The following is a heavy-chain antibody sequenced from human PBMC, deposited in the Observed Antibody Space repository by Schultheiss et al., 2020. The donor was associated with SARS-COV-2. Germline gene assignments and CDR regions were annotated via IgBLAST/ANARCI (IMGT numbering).Heavy chain of an antibody. D-gene: IGHD3-9*01. Sequence: ASVKVSCKASGYTFTGYYMHWVRQAPGQGLEWMGWINPHSGGTHYAQKFQGRISMTRDTSISTAYMELSSLRSEDTAVYYCARFPVARLTGTSSVWGQGTLVTVSS. J-gene: IGHJ4*02. CDR3: ARFPVARLTGTSSV. CDR1: GYTFTGYY. CDR2: INPHSGGT. V-gene: IGHV1-2*02.